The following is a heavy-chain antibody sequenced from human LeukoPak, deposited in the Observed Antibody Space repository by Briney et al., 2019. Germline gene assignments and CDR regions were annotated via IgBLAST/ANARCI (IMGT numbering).Heavy chain of an antibody. CDR3: ARGQCGYCSGGSCYRFDY. CDR2: IYYSGST. J-gene: IGHJ4*02. D-gene: IGHD2-15*01. V-gene: IGHV4-30-4*01. Sequence: PSETLSLTCTVSGGSISSGDYYWSWLRQPPGKGLEWIGYIYYSGSTYYNPSLKSRVTISVDTSKNQFSLKLSSVTAADTAVYYCARGQCGYCSGGSCYRFDYWGQGTLVTVSS. CDR1: GGSISSGDYY.